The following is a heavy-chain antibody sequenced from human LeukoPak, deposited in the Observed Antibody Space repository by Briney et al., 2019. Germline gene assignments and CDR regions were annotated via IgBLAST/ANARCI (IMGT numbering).Heavy chain of an antibody. V-gene: IGHV1-8*01. CDR3: ARGLYCSGGSCYEAGY. CDR2: MNPNSGNT. D-gene: IGHD2-15*01. CDR1: GYTFTSYD. J-gene: IGHJ4*02. Sequence: ASVKVSCKASGYTFTSYDINWVRQATGQGLEWMGWMNPNSGNTGYAQKFQGRVTMTRNTSISTAYMELRSLRSEDTAVYYCARGLYCSGGSCYEAGYWGQGTLVTVSS.